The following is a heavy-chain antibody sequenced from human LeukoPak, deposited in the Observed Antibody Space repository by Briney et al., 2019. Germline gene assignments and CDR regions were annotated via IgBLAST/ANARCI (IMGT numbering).Heavy chain of an antibody. V-gene: IGHV3-30-3*01. CDR3: AKDVYSFDY. CDR2: ISFDGGNQ. J-gene: IGHJ4*02. Sequence: GGSLRLSCSASGFTFSSYAMHWVRQAPGKGLEWVALISFDGGNQYYADSVKGRFSISGDNSMNTLYLQMNSLRAEDAAVYFCAKDVYSFDYWGQGTLVTVSS. CDR1: GFTFSSYA.